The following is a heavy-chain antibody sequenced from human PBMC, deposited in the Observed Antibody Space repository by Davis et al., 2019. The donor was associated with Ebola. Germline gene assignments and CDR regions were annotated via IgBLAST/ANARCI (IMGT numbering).Heavy chain of an antibody. CDR1: GFTFTSSA. CDR2: IVVGSGNT. D-gene: IGHD3-16*01. Sequence: AASVKVSCKASGFTFTSSAMQWVRQARGQRLEWIGWIVVGSGNTKYAQKFQERLTITRDMSTSTAYMELSSLRSEDTAVYYCAALTRNGWFDPWGQGTLVTVSS. J-gene: IGHJ5*02. V-gene: IGHV1-58*02. CDR3: AALTRNGWFDP.